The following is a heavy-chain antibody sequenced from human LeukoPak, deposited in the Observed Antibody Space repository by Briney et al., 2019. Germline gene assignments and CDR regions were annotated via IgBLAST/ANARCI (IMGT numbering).Heavy chain of an antibody. CDR2: IDPSGPSV. J-gene: IGHJ4*02. CDR3: ARATSPIAYDWNS. D-gene: IGHD5-12*01. Sequence: ASVKVSCKASGYSFTNYKIHWLRQAPGQGLQWMGIIDPSGPSVTYAQIFQGRHIVTRDTSTSTVYMQLSSLRSEDTAMYYCARATSPIAYDWNSWGQGTLVTVSS. V-gene: IGHV1-46*01. CDR1: GYSFTNYK.